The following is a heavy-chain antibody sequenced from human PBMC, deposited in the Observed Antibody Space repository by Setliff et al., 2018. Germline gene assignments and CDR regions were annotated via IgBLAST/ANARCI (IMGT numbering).Heavy chain of an antibody. CDR1: GGSISSGSYY. CDR3: ARANKKLDYYYYYYMDV. D-gene: IGHD1-1*01. V-gene: IGHV4-61*02. Sequence: SETLSLTCTVSGGSISSGSYYWTWIRQPAGKGLEWIGRIYVGGSANYNPSLKSRVTISVDTSKNQFSLKLSSVTAADTAVYYCARANKKLDYYYYYYMDVWGTGTSVTVSS. CDR2: IYVGGSA. J-gene: IGHJ6*03.